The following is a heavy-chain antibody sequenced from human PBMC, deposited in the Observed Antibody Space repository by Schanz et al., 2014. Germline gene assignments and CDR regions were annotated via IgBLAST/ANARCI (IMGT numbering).Heavy chain of an antibody. Sequence: QVQLQQWGAGLLKPSETLSLTCAVYGGPFSGYFWSWIRQSPGKGLQWIGEIHHSGSIIYNPSLRSGVPISMDTSKNKFFLKVTSVTAADTAVYYCARHLVNAYGMDVWGQGTAVTVSS. D-gene: IGHD3-3*02. CDR2: IHHSGSI. CDR1: GGPFSGYF. CDR3: ARHLVNAYGMDV. J-gene: IGHJ6*02. V-gene: IGHV4-34*01.